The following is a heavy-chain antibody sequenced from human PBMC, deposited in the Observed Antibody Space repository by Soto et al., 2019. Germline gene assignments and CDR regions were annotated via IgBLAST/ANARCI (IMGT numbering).Heavy chain of an antibody. Sequence: GGSLRLSCASSVFDFSVYWMSCVRHSPGKWPEWVANIKFDGSERQYVDSVKGRFTISRDNARNSVFLQMNSLRAGDTAVYYCVKDGGYCSSATCYSPRNHYFDAWGQGTLVTVSS. CDR3: VKDGGYCSSATCYSPRNHYFDA. CDR1: VFDFSVYW. V-gene: IGHV3-7*03. D-gene: IGHD2-2*01. CDR2: IKFDGSER. J-gene: IGHJ5*02.